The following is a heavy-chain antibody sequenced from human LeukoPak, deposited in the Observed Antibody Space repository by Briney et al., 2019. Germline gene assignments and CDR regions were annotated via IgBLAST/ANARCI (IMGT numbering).Heavy chain of an antibody. CDR3: ARDPDYYDSSGYPRYFDL. Sequence: GGSLRLSCAASGFTFSSYAMHWVRQAPGRGLEWVAVISYDGSNKYYADSVKGRFTISRDNSKNTLYLQMNSLRAEDTAVYYCARDPDYYDSSGYPRYFDLWGRGTLVTVSS. CDR2: ISYDGSNK. D-gene: IGHD3-22*01. CDR1: GFTFSSYA. V-gene: IGHV3-30-3*01. J-gene: IGHJ2*01.